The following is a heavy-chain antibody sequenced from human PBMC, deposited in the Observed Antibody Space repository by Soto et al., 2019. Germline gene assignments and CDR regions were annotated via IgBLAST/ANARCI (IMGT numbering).Heavy chain of an antibody. D-gene: IGHD1-26*01. CDR1: GGVFRNYA. V-gene: IGHV1-69*01. CDR3: ARDRWGSYSFDS. J-gene: IGHJ5*01. CDR2: IIPVFGTA. Sequence: QVQLVQSGAEVKKPGSSVKVSCKASGGVFRNYAINWVRQAPGQGLERMGGIIPVFGTADYPQKFQGRVTITADESTTTVYMELTSLKTEDTAVYFCARDRWGSYSFDSWGQGTLVTVAS.